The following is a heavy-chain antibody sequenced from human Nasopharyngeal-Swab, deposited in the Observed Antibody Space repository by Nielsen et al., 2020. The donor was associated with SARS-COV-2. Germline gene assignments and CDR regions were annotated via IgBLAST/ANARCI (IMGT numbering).Heavy chain of an antibody. CDR1: GYIFPAYC. Sequence: ESLKISCPGSGYIFPAYCIAWVRQLPGKGLEWLGIIYPGYSDPTHRPSFQGRVTLSADKSINTAYLQWSSLQASDTGIYYWARGIDFDYWGQGTLVTVS. CDR3: ARGIDFDY. CDR2: IYPGYSDP. J-gene: IGHJ4*02. V-gene: IGHV5-51*01.